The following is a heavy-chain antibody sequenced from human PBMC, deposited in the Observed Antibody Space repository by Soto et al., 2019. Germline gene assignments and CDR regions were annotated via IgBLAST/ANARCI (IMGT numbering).Heavy chain of an antibody. Sequence: QVQLQESGPGLVRPSQTLSLTCTVSGGSMSYDHYHWTWIRQPPGKGLEWIGYIHYSGSVFYNPSLQSRLRMSVDTSKNLFSLKLSSVTAADTAVYFCAREDDGGDRDYYGLDVWGQGTTVTVSS. D-gene: IGHD2-21*02. CDR2: IHYSGSV. CDR1: GGSMSYDHYH. J-gene: IGHJ6*02. CDR3: AREDDGGDRDYYGLDV. V-gene: IGHV4-30-4*01.